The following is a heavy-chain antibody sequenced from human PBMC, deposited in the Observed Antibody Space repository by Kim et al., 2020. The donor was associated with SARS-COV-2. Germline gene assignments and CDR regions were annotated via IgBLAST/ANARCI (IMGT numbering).Heavy chain of an antibody. CDR2: EM. V-gene: IGHV3-7*01. CDR3: ARGGLFYSFDI. D-gene: IGHD3-10*01. Sequence: EMKYVAVMRGRFTISRDNAKNSLYLQMSSLRAEDTAVYYCARGGLFYSFDIWGQGTLVSVSS. J-gene: IGHJ3*02.